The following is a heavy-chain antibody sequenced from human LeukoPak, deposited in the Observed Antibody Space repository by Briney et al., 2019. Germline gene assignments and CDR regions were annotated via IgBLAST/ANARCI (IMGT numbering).Heavy chain of an antibody. CDR1: GFTFSSYA. J-gene: IGHJ4*02. Sequence: GGSLRLSCAASGFTFSSYAMSWVRQAPGKGLEWVSAISGSGGSTYYADSVKGRFTISRDNSKNTLYLQMNSLRAEDTAVYYCARDSMTTVTTLTRSPLYYWGQGTLVTVSS. CDR3: ARDSMTTVTTLTRSPLYY. V-gene: IGHV3-23*01. D-gene: IGHD4-11*01. CDR2: ISGSGGST.